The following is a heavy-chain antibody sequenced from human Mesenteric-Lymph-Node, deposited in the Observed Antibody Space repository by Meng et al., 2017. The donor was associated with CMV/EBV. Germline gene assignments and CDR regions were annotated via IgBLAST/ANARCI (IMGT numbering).Heavy chain of an antibody. V-gene: IGHV3-21*01. J-gene: IGHJ6*02. CDR2: ISTTSSYI. D-gene: IGHD6-13*01. CDR1: GFTFSSYS. CDR3: VKDQGSWSPWGMDV. Sequence: GESLKISCTTSGFTFSSYSMNWVRQAPGKGLEWVSSISTTSSYIYYADSVKGRFTISRDNAKNTLYLEMNSLRADDTAVYYCVKDQGSWSPWGMDVWGQGTTVTVSS.